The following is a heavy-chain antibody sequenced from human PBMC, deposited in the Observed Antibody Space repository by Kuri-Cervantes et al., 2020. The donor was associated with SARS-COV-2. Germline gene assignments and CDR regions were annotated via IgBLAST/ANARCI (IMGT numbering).Heavy chain of an antibody. J-gene: IGHJ3*02. CDR1: GFTFSSYE. Sequence: GGSLRLSCAASGFTFSSYEMNWVRQAPGKGLEWVSYISSSGSTIYYADSVKSRFTISRDNAKNSLYLQMNSLRAEDTAVYYCARGSRYSSSWRAFDIWGQGTMVTVSS. CDR3: ARGSRYSSSWRAFDI. CDR2: ISSSGSTI. V-gene: IGHV3-48*03. D-gene: IGHD6-13*01.